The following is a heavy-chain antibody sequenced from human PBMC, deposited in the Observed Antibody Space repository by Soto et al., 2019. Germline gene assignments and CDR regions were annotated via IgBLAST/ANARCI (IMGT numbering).Heavy chain of an antibody. V-gene: IGHV4-39*01. J-gene: IGHJ3*02. CDR1: GGSISSSSYY. Sequence: SETLSLTCTVSGGSISSSSYYWGWIRQPPGKGLEWIGSIYYSGSTYYNPSLKSRVTISVDTSKNQFSLKLSSVTAADIAVYYCARRDGDFGAFDIWGQGTMVTVSS. CDR2: IYYSGST. CDR3: ARRDGDFGAFDI. D-gene: IGHD4-17*01.